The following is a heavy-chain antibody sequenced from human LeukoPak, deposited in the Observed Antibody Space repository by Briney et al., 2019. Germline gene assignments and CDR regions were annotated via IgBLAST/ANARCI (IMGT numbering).Heavy chain of an antibody. V-gene: IGHV4-61*02. D-gene: IGHD1-26*01. Sequence: PSETLSLTCTVSGGSISSGSYYWSWIRQPAGKGLEWIGRIYTSGSTNYNPSLKSRVTISVDTSKNQFSLKLSSVTAADTAVYYCARTTEWELLDYWGQGTLVTVSS. J-gene: IGHJ4*02. CDR3: ARTTEWELLDY. CDR2: IYTSGST. CDR1: GGSISSGSYY.